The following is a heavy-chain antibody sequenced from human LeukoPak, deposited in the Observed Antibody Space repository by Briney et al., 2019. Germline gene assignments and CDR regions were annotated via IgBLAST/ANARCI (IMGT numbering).Heavy chain of an antibody. V-gene: IGHV3-48*03. CDR3: ARTVYDLRGQSLVPGLDS. J-gene: IGHJ5*01. D-gene: IGHD6-19*01. Sequence: PGGSLRLSCEASGFTFRIYEMNWVRQAPGKGLEWVLYIGTIISTTYYADSVKGRFTVSRDDAKSSLYLQMSSLRAEDTAVYYCARTVYDLRGQSLVPGLDSWGQGTLVTVSS. CDR1: GFTFRIYE. CDR2: IGTIISTT.